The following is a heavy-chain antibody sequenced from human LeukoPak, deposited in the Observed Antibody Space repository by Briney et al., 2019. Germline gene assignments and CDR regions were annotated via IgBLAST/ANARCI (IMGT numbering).Heavy chain of an antibody. J-gene: IGHJ6*02. V-gene: IGHV4-59*01. CDR3: ASSAAAGEGIYYYGMDV. Sequence: PSETLSLTCTVSGGSISNSYWTWIRQPPGKRLEWIGYIYYSGSTNYNPSLKSRVTISVDTSKNQFSLRLSSVTAADTAVYYCASSAAAGEGIYYYGMDVWGQGTTVTVSS. D-gene: IGHD6-13*01. CDR2: IYYSGST. CDR1: GGSISNSY.